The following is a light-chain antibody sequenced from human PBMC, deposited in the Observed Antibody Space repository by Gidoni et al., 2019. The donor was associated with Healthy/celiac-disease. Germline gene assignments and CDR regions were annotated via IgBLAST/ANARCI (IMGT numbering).Light chain of an antibody. CDR3: QQSYSTPS. V-gene: IGKV1-39*01. Sequence: DIQMTQSPSSLSASVGDRVTITCRASQSISSYLNWYQQKPGKAPKLLIYAASSLQSGVPSRFSGSGSGTDFTLTIISLQPEDFATYYCQQSYSTPSFGHGTRLEIK. J-gene: IGKJ5*01. CDR2: AAS. CDR1: QSISSY.